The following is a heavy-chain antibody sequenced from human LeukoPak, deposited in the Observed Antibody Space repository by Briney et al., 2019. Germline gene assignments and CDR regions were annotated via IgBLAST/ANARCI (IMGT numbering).Heavy chain of an antibody. CDR3: ARDLWELLTGIDY. Sequence: GGSLRLSCAASGFTFSSYSMNWVRQAPGKGLEWVSSISSSSSYIYYADSVKGRFPISRDNAKNSLYLQMNSLRAEDTAVYYCARDLWELLTGIDYWGQGTLVTVSS. J-gene: IGHJ4*02. CDR1: GFTFSSYS. V-gene: IGHV3-21*01. D-gene: IGHD1-26*01. CDR2: ISSSSSYI.